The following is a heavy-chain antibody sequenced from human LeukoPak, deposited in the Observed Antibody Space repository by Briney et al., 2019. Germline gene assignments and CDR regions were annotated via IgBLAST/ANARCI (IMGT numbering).Heavy chain of an antibody. CDR3: AKATYYYDSSNIQH. Sequence: PGRSLRLSCAASGFTFSSYGMHWVRQAPGKGLEWVAVISYDGSNEYYADSVKGRFTISRDNSKNTLYLQMNSLRAEDTAVYYCAKATYYYDSSNIQHWGQGTLVTVSS. V-gene: IGHV3-30*18. D-gene: IGHD3-22*01. CDR1: GFTFSSYG. CDR2: ISYDGSNE. J-gene: IGHJ1*01.